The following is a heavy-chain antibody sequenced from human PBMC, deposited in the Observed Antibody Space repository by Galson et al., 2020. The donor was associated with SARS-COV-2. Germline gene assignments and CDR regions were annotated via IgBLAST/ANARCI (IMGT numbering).Heavy chain of an antibody. Sequence: SGPTLVKPTQTLTLTCAFSGFSLDSSGMCVNWIRQPPGKALEWLARIDWDDDKHYSASLKTRLTISKDTSKNQVTLTMTNMEPMDTATYFCARMLRDGHQTDYWGQGTLVTVSS. D-gene: IGHD3-10*01. CDR3: ARMLRDGHQTDY. CDR1: GFSLDSSGMC. CDR2: IDWDDDK. J-gene: IGHJ4*02. V-gene: IGHV2-70*11.